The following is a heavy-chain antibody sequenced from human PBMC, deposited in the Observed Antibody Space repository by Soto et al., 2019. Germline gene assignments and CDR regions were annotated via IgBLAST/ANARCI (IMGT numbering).Heavy chain of an antibody. J-gene: IGHJ6*02. D-gene: IGHD6-19*01. CDR1: GFTFSSCT. V-gene: IGHV3-23*01. CDR3: AKEGSGWYDYDYGIAV. CDR2: FRGSGGST. Sequence: GGSLRLSCPASGFTFSSCTMSLVRLAPAKGLEWVSAFRGSGGSTFDAVSLNGRLTISRYTTNNTIYLQMNSLRGEDTAVCYCAKEGSGWYDYDYGIAVWRHGT.